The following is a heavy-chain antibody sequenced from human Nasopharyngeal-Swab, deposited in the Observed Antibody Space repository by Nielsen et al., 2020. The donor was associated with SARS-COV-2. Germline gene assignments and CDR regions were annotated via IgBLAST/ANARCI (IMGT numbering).Heavy chain of an antibody. CDR2: IWYDGSNK. J-gene: IGHJ4*02. CDR3: ASAGGGGDWH. CDR1: GFTFSSYG. Sequence: GGSLRLSCAASGFTFSSYGMHWVRQAPGKGLEWVARIWYDGSNKYYADSVKGRFTISRENSKNTLYLQMNSLRAEDTAVYYCASAGGGGDWHWGQGTLVTVSS. D-gene: IGHD2-21*02. V-gene: IGHV3-33*01.